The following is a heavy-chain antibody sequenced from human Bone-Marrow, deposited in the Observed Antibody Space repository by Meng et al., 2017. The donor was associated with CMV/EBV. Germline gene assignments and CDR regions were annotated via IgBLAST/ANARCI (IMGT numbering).Heavy chain of an antibody. D-gene: IGHD7-27*01. CDR3: ASRTGDFLNDAFDI. Sequence: SEPLSLTCTVSGGSISSYYWSWIRQPPGKGLEWIGYIHYRGTTNYNPSLRSRVTVSADTSKNQFSLKLSSVTAADTAVYYCASRTGDFLNDAFDIWGQGTMVTVSS. J-gene: IGHJ3*02. V-gene: IGHV4-59*01. CDR1: GGSISSYY. CDR2: IHYRGTT.